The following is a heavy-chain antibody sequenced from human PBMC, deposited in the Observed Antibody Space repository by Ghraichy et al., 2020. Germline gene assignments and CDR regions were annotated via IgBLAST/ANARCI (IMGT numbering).Heavy chain of an antibody. J-gene: IGHJ3*02. CDR1: GGSTGSNF. CDR3: ANLGNTYGNAFDI. Sequence: SETLSLTCTISGGSTGSNFWCWIRQPQGKGLEWFGLYYYGGRTDYSPSLRSRVTISVDTSKNQFSLKMTSVTAADTALYYCANLGNTYGNAFDIWGQGTMVTVSS. D-gene: IGHD5-18*01. V-gene: IGHV4-59*01. CDR2: YYYGGRT.